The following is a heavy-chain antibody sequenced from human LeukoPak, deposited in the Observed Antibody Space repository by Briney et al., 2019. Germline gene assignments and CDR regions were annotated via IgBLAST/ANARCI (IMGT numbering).Heavy chain of an antibody. CDR1: GFTFSDYY. Sequence: PGGSLRLSCAASGFTFSDYYMNWIRQRPGMGLELVSYISSSGSNVYYAYSVKGRFTISRDNAKNSLYLQMNSLRAEDTAVHYCARVYNWNYYYYMDVWGKGTTVTVSS. D-gene: IGHD1-20*01. CDR2: ISSSGSNV. CDR3: ARVYNWNYYYYMDV. J-gene: IGHJ6*03. V-gene: IGHV3-11*01.